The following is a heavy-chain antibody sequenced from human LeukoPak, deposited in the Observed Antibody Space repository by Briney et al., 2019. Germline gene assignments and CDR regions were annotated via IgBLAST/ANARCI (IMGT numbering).Heavy chain of an antibody. Sequence: GGSLRLSCAASGFTFSTYNMNWVRQAPGKGLEWDPSISSSSSYIYYADSVKGRFTISRDNAKNSLYLQMNSLRAEDTAVYYCARVKDPAYPGAFDIWGQGTRVTVSS. CDR2: ISSSSSYI. CDR3: ARVKDPAYPGAFDI. V-gene: IGHV3-21*01. J-gene: IGHJ3*02. CDR1: GFTFSTYN.